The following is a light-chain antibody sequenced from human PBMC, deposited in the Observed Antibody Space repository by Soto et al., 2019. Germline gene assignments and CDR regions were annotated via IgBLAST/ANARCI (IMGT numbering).Light chain of an antibody. Sequence: DIQMTQSPSTLSASIGDRVTITCRASRSVGTWVAWYQQKPGKAPKLLIYKASDLESGVPSRFSGSVSGTDSTLSISSLQPDDFATYYCQQYYSFPVTFGGGTKVEIK. J-gene: IGKJ4*01. CDR1: RSVGTW. V-gene: IGKV1-5*03. CDR2: KAS. CDR3: QQYYSFPVT.